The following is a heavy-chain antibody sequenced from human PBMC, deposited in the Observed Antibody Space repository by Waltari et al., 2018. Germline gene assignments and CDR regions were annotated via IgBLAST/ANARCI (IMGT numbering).Heavy chain of an antibody. V-gene: IGHV3-48*04. CDR1: GFTFSNAW. D-gene: IGHD4-17*01. CDR3: ARDGTVTRPFFDY. CDR2: ISSSGSTI. J-gene: IGHJ4*02. Sequence: EVQLVESGGGLVKPGGSLRLSCAASGFTFSNAWMNWVRQAPGKGLEWVSYISSSGSTIYYADSVKGRFTISRDNAKNSLYLQMNSLRAEDTAVYYCARDGTVTRPFFDYWGQGTLVTVSS.